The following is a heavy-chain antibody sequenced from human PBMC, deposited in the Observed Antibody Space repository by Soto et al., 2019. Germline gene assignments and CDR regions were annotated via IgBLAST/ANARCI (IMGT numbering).Heavy chain of an antibody. CDR2: IFHSGST. D-gene: IGHD1-1*01. CDR3: VRGGIAGHWFDP. V-gene: IGHV4-31*03. J-gene: IGHJ5*02. Sequence: SETLSLTCSVSRAFINSGGFYYSWIRQPPGRGLEWLGYIFHSGSTLYTPSLRGRLTLSADTSRNQLSLHLTSVTAADTAVYYCVRGGIAGHWFDPWGQGILVTVSS. CDR1: RAFINSGGFY.